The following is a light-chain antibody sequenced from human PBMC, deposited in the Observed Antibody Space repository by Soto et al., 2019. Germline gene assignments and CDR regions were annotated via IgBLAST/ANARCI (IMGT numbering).Light chain of an antibody. CDR2: GAS. Sequence: DIQITQSPSTLSASAGDRVTITGRASQSIGSVLAWYQQRPGKAPELLIYGASHLESGVPSSFRGSGCGTEFTLTICSMRPDDFATYYCQQYSDSPRMFGQGTKVDIK. CDR1: QSIGSV. J-gene: IGKJ1*01. V-gene: IGKV1-5*01. CDR3: QQYSDSPRM.